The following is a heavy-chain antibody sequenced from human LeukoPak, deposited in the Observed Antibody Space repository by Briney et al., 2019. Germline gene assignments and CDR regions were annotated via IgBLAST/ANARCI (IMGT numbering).Heavy chain of an antibody. D-gene: IGHD3-16*01. J-gene: IGHJ4*02. CDR2: IKREVDGGTT. Sequence: GGSLRRSCAASGFSFSNAWMSWVRQAPGKGLEWVGRIKREVDGGTTIYTAPVKGRFTISRDDSKNIVFLQMSSLKTEDTAVYYCTAGEGFTDFDSWGQGTLVTVSS. CDR1: GFSFSNAW. CDR3: TAGEGFTDFDS. V-gene: IGHV3-15*01.